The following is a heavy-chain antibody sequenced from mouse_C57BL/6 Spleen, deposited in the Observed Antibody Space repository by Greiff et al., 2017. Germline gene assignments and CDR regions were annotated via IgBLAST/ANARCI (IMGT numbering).Heavy chain of an antibody. Sequence: EVQLQESGGGLVKPGGSLKLSCAASGFTFSDYGMHWVRQAPEKGLEWVAYISSGRSTLYYADTVKGRFTISRDNAKNTLFLQMTSLRSEDTAMYYCARNYYGRSRFAMDYWGQGTSATVSS. V-gene: IGHV5-17*01. J-gene: IGHJ4*01. D-gene: IGHD1-1*01. CDR1: GFTFSDYG. CDR3: ARNYYGRSRFAMDY. CDR2: ISSGRSTL.